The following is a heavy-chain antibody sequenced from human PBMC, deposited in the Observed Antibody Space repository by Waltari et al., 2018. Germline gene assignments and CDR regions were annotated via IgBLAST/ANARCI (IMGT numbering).Heavy chain of an antibody. CDR2: IKQDGTEK. V-gene: IGHV3-7*01. J-gene: IGHJ6*02. CDR3: ARILCDGSKCYNGLDV. D-gene: IGHD3-10*01. CDR1: GFMLGPPW. Sequence: VQLVESGGGVIQSGGSLGLSWAAPGFMLGPPWVMWVRQAPGKGLEWVANIKQDGTEKIYVDSVKGRFTILRDNAKNSLFLQMNSLRADDTGVYYCARILCDGSKCYNGLDVWGQGTAVTVSS.